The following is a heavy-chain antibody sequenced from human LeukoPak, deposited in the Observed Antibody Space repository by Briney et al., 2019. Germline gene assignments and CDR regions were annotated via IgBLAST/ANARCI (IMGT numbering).Heavy chain of an antibody. D-gene: IGHD3-9*01. V-gene: IGHV1-2*02. J-gene: IGHJ5*02. CDR3: ARGLEYYDILTGYFLGSNWFDP. Sequence: ASVKVSCKASGYTFTSYGVSWVRQAPGQGLEWMGWINPNSGGTNYAQKFQGRVTMTRDTSISTAYMELSRLRSDDTAVYYCARGLEYYDILTGYFLGSNWFDPWGQGTLVTVSS. CDR1: GYTFTSYG. CDR2: INPNSGGT.